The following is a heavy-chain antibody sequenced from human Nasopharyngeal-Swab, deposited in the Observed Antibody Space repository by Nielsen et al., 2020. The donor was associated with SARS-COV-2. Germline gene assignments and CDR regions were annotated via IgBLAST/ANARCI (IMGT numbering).Heavy chain of an antibody. CDR3: ARPGSGSYYNEIDY. J-gene: IGHJ4*02. D-gene: IGHD3-10*01. CDR2: ISGSGGST. CDR1: GFTFSSYA. Sequence: GESLKISCAASGFTFSSYAMSWVRQAPGKGLEWVSAISGSGGSTYYADSVKGRFTISRDNSKNTLYLQMNSLRAEDTAVYYCARPGSGSYYNEIDYWGQGTLVTVSS. V-gene: IGHV3-23*01.